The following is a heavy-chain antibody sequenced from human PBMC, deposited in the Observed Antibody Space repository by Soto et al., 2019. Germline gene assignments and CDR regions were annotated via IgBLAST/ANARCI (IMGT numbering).Heavy chain of an antibody. Sequence: SETLSLTCTVSGGSISSYYWSWIRQPPGKGLEWIGYIYYSGSTNYNPSLKSRVTISVDTSKNQLSLKLSSVTAADTAVYYCARHPNCSGGSCYFSGWWFDPWGQGTLVTVS. CDR2: IYYSGST. V-gene: IGHV4-59*01. J-gene: IGHJ5*02. CDR1: GGSISSYY. D-gene: IGHD2-15*01. CDR3: ARHPNCSGGSCYFSGWWFDP.